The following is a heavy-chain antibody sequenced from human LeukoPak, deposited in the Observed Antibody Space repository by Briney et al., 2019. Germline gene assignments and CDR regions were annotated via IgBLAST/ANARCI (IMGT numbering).Heavy chain of an antibody. Sequence: GGSLRLSCAASGFTFSSYAMSWVRQAPGKGLEWVSAISGSGGSTYYADSVKGRFTISRDNSKNTLYLQMNSLRAEDTAVYYCAKDLTIFRVVINGDFDYWGQGTLVTVSS. CDR1: GFTFSSYA. J-gene: IGHJ4*02. CDR2: ISGSGGST. D-gene: IGHD3-3*01. V-gene: IGHV3-23*01. CDR3: AKDLTIFRVVINGDFDY.